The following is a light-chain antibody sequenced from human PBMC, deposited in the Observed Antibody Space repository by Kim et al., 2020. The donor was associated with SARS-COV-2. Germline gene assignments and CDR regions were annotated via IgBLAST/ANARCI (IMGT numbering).Light chain of an antibody. V-gene: IGLV2-23*02. CDR2: EVT. CDR3: CSYAGSSTLI. J-gene: IGLJ2*01. CDR1: NRDVGNYNL. Sequence: QSALTQPASVSGSPGQSITISCAGMNRDVGNYNLVSWYQQHPGTAPKLLIYEVTQRPSGVSTRFSGSKSGNTASLRISGLQADDAADYFCCSYAGSSTLIFGGGTQLTVL.